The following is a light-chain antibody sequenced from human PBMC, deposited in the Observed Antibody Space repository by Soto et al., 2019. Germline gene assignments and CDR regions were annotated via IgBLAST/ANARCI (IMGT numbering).Light chain of an antibody. V-gene: IGLV1-40*01. CDR3: QSYDSSLSGYV. CDR1: SSNIGAGYD. Sequence: QSVLTQPPSVSGAPGQTVTISCTGSSSNIGAGYDVHWYQRLPGTAPKLLIYANTNRPSGVPDRFSGSKSGTSASLAIIGLQAEDEADYYCQSYDSSLSGYVFGTGTKLTVL. J-gene: IGLJ1*01. CDR2: ANT.